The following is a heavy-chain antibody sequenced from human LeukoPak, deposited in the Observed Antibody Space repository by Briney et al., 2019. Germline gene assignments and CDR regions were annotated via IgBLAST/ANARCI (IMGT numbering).Heavy chain of an antibody. V-gene: IGHV4-4*02. D-gene: IGHD2-15*01. CDR3: ARFISAGVYYFDY. J-gene: IGHJ4*02. CDR2: IYHSGST. CDR1: GGSISSSNW. Sequence: PSETLSLTCAVSGGSISSSNWWSWVRQPPGKGLEWIGEIYHSGSTNYNPSLKSRVTISVDKSKNQFSLKLSSVTAADTAVYYCARFISAGVYYFDYWGQGTLVTVSS.